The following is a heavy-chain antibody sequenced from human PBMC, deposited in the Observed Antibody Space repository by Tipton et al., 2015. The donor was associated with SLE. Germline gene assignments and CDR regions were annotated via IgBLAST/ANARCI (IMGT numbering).Heavy chain of an antibody. CDR1: GGSFSSYY. Sequence: LRLSCAVYGGSFSSYYWSWIRQPPGKGLEWIGYIYTSGSTNYNPSLKSRVTISVDTSKNQFSLKLSSVTAADTAVYYCARLTGYSSSYPDYWGQGTLVTVSS. V-gene: IGHV4-4*08. CDR3: ARLTGYSSSYPDY. CDR2: IYTSGST. J-gene: IGHJ4*02. D-gene: IGHD6-6*01.